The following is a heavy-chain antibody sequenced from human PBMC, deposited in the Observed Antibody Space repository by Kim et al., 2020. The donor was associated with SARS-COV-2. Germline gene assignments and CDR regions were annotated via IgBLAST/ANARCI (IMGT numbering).Heavy chain of an antibody. J-gene: IGHJ4*02. CDR3: ASGNTAMGYWMFY. CDR2: IIPIFGTA. Sequence: SVKVSCKASGGTFSSYAISWVRQAPGQGLEWMGGIIPIFGTANYAQKFQGRVTITADESTSTAYMELSSLRSEDTAVYYCASGNTAMGYWMFYWGQGTLVTVSS. D-gene: IGHD5-18*01. CDR1: GGTFSSYA. V-gene: IGHV1-69*13.